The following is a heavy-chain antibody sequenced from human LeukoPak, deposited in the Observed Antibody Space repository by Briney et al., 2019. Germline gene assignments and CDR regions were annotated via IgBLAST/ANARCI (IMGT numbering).Heavy chain of an antibody. D-gene: IGHD3-16*02. Sequence: SQTLSLTCTVSGGSVSSGGYYWSWIRQPPGKGLEWTGYIYQSGSSTSYDPSLRSRVTISIDRSKNQFSLKLSSVTAADTAVYYCARGRYDYVWGSYRYSYYFDYWGQGTLVTVSS. CDR2: IYQSGSST. CDR3: ARGRYDYVWGSYRYSYYFDY. V-gene: IGHV4-30-2*01. CDR1: GGSVSSGGYY. J-gene: IGHJ4*02.